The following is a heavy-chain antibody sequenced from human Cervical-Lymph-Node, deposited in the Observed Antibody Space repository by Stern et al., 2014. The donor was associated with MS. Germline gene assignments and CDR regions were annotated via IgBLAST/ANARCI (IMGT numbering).Heavy chain of an antibody. CDR2: ISYDGRNK. Sequence: QVQLVESGGGVVQPGTSLRLSCVVSGLNFSNYGMHWVRRAPGKGLEWIAVISYDGRNKFYADSVVGRFSISRDNAKNTLWLQMNSLRPEDTAVYFCAKLAQLTYYFDYWGQGTLVTVSS. V-gene: IGHV3-30*18. D-gene: IGHD1-1*01. CDR3: AKLAQLTYYFDY. CDR1: GLNFSNYG. J-gene: IGHJ4*02.